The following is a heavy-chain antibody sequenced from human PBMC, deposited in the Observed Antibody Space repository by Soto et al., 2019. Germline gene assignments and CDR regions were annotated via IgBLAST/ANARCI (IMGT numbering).Heavy chain of an antibody. CDR2: IKSEADGGTT. V-gene: IGHV3-15*01. D-gene: IGHD4-17*01. CDR1: GFSFSNAW. Sequence: EVQLVESGGGLVKPGGSLRLSCAGSGFSFSNAWMNWVRQAPGKGLEWVGRIKSEADGGTTDYAAPVKDRFTISRDDSKMTLYLQMNNLKTEDTAVYYCTTGDTVVYGVQGTLVTVSS. CDR3: TTGDTVVY. J-gene: IGHJ4*02.